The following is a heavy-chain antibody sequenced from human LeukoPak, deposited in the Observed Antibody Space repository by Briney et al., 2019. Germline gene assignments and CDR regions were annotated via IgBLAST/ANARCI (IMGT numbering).Heavy chain of an antibody. CDR3: ARAANYYFDY. CDR1: GGSVSSGPYD. D-gene: IGHD5-24*01. V-gene: IGHV4-61*01. Sequence: PSETLSLTCTVSGGSVSSGPYDWSWIRQPPGKGLEWIGFTYSSGSTDYNPSLKSRVTISVDTSKNQFSLKLSSVTAADTAVYYCARAANYYFDYWGQGTLVTVSS. CDR2: TYSSGST. J-gene: IGHJ4*02.